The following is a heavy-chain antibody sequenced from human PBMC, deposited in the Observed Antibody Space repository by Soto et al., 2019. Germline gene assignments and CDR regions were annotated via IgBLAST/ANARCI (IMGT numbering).Heavy chain of an antibody. Sequence: GGSLRLSCAASGFTFSGSAMHWVRQASGKGLEWVGRIRSKANGYATAYAASVKGRFTISRDDSKNTAYLQMNSLKTEDTAVYYCTRSLYLTSSYYYYMDVWGKGTTVTVSS. J-gene: IGHJ6*03. V-gene: IGHV3-73*01. CDR2: IRSKANGYAT. CDR1: GFTFSGSA. CDR3: TRSLYLTSSYYYYMDV.